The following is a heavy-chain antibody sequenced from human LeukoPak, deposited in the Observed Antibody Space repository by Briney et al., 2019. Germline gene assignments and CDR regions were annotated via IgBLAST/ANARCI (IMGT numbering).Heavy chain of an antibody. Sequence: GGSLRLSCAASGFTFSRYSLNWVRQAPGKGLEWVSSITTSSSYIYYADSVKGRFTISRDNARNSLYLHMNSLRAEDTAVYYCARDLGGYRYGSHFDYLGQGTLVTVSS. V-gene: IGHV3-21*01. CDR3: ARDLGGYRYGSHFDY. CDR2: ITTSSSYI. D-gene: IGHD5-18*01. J-gene: IGHJ4*02. CDR1: GFTFSRYS.